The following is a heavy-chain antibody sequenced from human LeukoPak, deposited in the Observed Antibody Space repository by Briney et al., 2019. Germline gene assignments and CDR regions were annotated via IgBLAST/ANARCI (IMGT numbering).Heavy chain of an antibody. CDR1: GYTFTSYG. D-gene: IGHD2-15*01. CDR3: ARDFVVVVDVYYYYGMDV. Sequence: ASVKVSCKASGYTFTSYGISWVRQAPGQGLEWMGWISAYNGNTNYAQKLQGRVTMTTDTSTSTAYMELRSLRSEDTAVYYCARDFVVVVDVYYYYGMDVWGQGTTVTVSS. J-gene: IGHJ6*02. CDR2: ISAYNGNT. V-gene: IGHV1-18*01.